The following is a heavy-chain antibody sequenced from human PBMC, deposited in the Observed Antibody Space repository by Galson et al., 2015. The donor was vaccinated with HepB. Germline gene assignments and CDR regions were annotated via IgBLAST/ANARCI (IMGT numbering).Heavy chain of an antibody. V-gene: IGHV1-3*01. D-gene: IGHD6-19*01. Sequence: SVKVSCKASGYTFTTYAMQWVRQAPGQRLEWMGWINAGNGHTRYSQNFQGGVTISRDTSASTAYMELSSLRSEDTAVYYCARAPGAGLDYWGPGTLVTVAS. CDR3: ARAPGAGLDY. CDR2: INAGNGHT. J-gene: IGHJ4*02. CDR1: GYTFTTYA.